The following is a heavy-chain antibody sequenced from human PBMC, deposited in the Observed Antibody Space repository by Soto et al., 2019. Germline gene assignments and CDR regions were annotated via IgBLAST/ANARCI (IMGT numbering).Heavy chain of an antibody. V-gene: IGHV3-53*01. CDR2: IYSGGST. CDR1: GFTVSSNY. CDR3: ARAGGSGSYYNGPHFDY. Sequence: GGSLRLSCAASGFTVSSNYMSWVRQAPGKGLEWVSVIYSGGSTYYADSVKVRFTISRDNSKNTLYLQMNSLRAEDTAVYYCARAGGSGSYYNGPHFDYWGQGTLVTVSS. J-gene: IGHJ4*02. D-gene: IGHD3-10*01.